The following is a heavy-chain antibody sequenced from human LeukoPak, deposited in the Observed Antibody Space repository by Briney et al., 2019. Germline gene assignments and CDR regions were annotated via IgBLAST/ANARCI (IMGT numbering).Heavy chain of an antibody. CDR2: ISPGGGRI. CDR3: GTVRDSDPSCYYVI. CDR1: GFSFSAYV. Sequence: GSLRLSCAASGFSFSAYVMTWVRQAPGKGLEWVSSISPGGGRISYAYSVRGRFTISRDDSQNMLYLQMNTLGVEDTAVYYCGTVRDSDPSCYYVIGGQGTLVTVSS. D-gene: IGHD3-3*01. J-gene: IGHJ4*02. V-gene: IGHV3-23*01.